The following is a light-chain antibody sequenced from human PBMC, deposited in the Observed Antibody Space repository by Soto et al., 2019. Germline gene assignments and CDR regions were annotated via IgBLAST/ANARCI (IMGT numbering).Light chain of an antibody. J-gene: IGLJ1*01. CDR3: AAWDDNLSTYV. V-gene: IGLV1-47*02. Sequence: VLTQPPSASGAPGQRVSISCSGYSSSIGTNFVYWYQQLPGTAPKVLIHSNNQRPSGVPDRFSGSKSGTSASLAISGLRSEDEADYYCAAWDDNLSTYVFGSGTKVTVL. CDR1: SSSIGTNF. CDR2: SNN.